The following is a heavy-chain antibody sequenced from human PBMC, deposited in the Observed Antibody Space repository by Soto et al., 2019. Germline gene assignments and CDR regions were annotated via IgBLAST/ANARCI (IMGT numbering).Heavy chain of an antibody. J-gene: IGHJ4*02. Sequence: ASVKVSCKASGGTFSSYAISWVRQAPGQGLEWMGGIIPIFGTANYAQKFQGRVTITADESTSTAYMELSSLRSEDTAVYYCAREGSDYVWGSYRMYYFDYWAQGTLVTVSS. D-gene: IGHD3-16*02. CDR3: AREGSDYVWGSYRMYYFDY. V-gene: IGHV1-69*13. CDR2: IIPIFGTA. CDR1: GGTFSSYA.